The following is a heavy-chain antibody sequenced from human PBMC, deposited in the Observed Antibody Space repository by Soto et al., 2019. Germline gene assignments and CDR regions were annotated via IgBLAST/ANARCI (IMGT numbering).Heavy chain of an antibody. CDR3: AAATPFYFSDP. Sequence: SETLSLTCTVSSGSVSSGTYYWSWIRQHPGKGLEWIGYIYYSGSASYNPSSGGTYYNPSLKSRVTISVDTSNNQFSLKLTSLTAADTAVYYCAAATPFYFSDPWGQGALVTVSS. J-gene: IGHJ5*02. V-gene: IGHV4-31*03. D-gene: IGHD2-15*01. CDR1: SGSVSSGTYY. CDR2: IYYSGSASYNPSSGGT.